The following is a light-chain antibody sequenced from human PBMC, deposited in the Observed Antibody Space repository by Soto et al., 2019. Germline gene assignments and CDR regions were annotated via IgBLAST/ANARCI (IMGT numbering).Light chain of an antibody. Sequence: QSALTQPASVSGSPGQSITISRTGTSSDFGVYDSVSWYQQHPGKAPKLIIYGVTNRPSGVSNRFSGSKSGNTASLTVSGLQTEDEADYYCSSFRDWNTLWIFGGGTKLTVL. J-gene: IGLJ2*01. CDR3: SSFRDWNTLWI. V-gene: IGLV2-14*01. CDR1: SSDFGVYDS. CDR2: GVT.